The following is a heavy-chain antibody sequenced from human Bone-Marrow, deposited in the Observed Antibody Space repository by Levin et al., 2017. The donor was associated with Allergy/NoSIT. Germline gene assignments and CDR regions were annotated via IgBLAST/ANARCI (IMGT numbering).Heavy chain of an antibody. CDR1: GYTFTSYY. CDR2: INPSGGST. Sequence: AASVKVSCKASGYTFTSYYMHWVRQAPGQGLEWMGIINPSGGSTSYAQKFQGRVTMTRDTSTSTVYMELSSLRSEDTAVYYCARGITGTTRDYYYYGMDVWGQGTTVTVSS. V-gene: IGHV1-46*01. J-gene: IGHJ6*02. CDR3: ARGITGTTRDYYYYGMDV. D-gene: IGHD1-7*01.